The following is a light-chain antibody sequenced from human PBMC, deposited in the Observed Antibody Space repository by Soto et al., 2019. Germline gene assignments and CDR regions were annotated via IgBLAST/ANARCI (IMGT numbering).Light chain of an antibody. CDR3: SSYTSTSTFV. V-gene: IGLV2-14*01. CDR1: SSDIGGYNY. CDR2: DVT. J-gene: IGLJ1*01. Sequence: QSVLTQPASVAGSPGQSIPISCTGTSSDIGGYNYVSWYQQYPGKVPKLIIYDVTYRPSGVSDRFSSSKSGNTASLTISGLQAEDEADYYCSSYTSTSTFVFGSGTKLTVL.